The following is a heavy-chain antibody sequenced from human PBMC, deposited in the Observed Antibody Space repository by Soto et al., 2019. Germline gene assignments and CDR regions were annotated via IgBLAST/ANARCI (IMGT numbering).Heavy chain of an antibody. V-gene: IGHV5-10-1*01. CDR1: GYSFTSYW. J-gene: IGHJ6*02. CDR2: IDPSDSYT. CDR3: ARIAAARGRYYYYGMDV. Sequence: PGESLKISCKGSGYSFTSYWISWVRQMPGKGLEWMGRIDPSDSYTNYSPSFQGHVTISAGKSISTAYLQWSSLKASDTAMYYCARIAAARGRYYYYGMDVWGQGTTVTVSS. D-gene: IGHD6-13*01.